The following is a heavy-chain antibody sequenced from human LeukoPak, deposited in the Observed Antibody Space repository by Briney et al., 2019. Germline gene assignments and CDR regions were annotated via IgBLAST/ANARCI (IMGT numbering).Heavy chain of an antibody. D-gene: IGHD2-2*01. J-gene: IGHJ5*02. CDR2: IYYSGST. V-gene: IGHV4-31*03. CDR1: GGSISSGGYY. Sequence: PSETLSLTCTVSGGSISSGGYYWSWIRQHPGKGLEWIGYIYYSGSTYYNPSLKSRATISVDTSKNQFSLKLSSVTAADTAVYYCAREPSIDIVVVPAAVWFDPWGQGTLVTVSS. CDR3: AREPSIDIVVVPAAVWFDP.